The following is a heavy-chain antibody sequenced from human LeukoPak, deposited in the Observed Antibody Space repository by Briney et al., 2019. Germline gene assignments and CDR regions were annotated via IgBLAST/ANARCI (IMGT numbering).Heavy chain of an antibody. CDR3: ARVWGLV. J-gene: IGHJ4*02. D-gene: IGHD3-16*01. Sequence: GRSLRLSCAASGFTFSSYAMHWVRQAPGKGLEWVAVISYDGSNKYYTDSVKGRFTISRDNSKNTLYLQMNNLRGEDTAVYYCARVWGLVWGQGTLVTVSS. CDR2: ISYDGSNK. CDR1: GFTFSSYA. V-gene: IGHV3-30*04.